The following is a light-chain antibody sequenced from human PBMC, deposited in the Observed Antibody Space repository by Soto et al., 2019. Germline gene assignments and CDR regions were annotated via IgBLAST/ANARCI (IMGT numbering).Light chain of an antibody. CDR3: AAWDDSLNGHYV. CDR2: STK. CDR1: TSNIGRNT. J-gene: IGLJ1*01. V-gene: IGLV1-44*01. Sequence: QSVLTQPPSASGAPGQRVTISCSGSTSNIGRNTVNWYQQLPGTPPKLLIYSTKDRASEVPDRFSGSKSGTSASLEISGVQSGDEADYYCAAWDDSLNGHYVFGTGTKVTVL.